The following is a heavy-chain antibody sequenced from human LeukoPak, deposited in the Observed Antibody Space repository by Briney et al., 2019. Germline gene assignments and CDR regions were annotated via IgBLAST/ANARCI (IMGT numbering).Heavy chain of an antibody. CDR2: FSYSGNT. Sequence: SETLSLTWTVSGGPISSSRYYWGWIRQPPGKGLEWIGSFSYSGNTYYNPSLKSRVTMSVDTSKNQFSLRLSSVTAADTAVYYCARLSPYLGSGSSAFPDDFWGQGTLVTVSS. J-gene: IGHJ4*02. CDR1: GGPISSSRYY. V-gene: IGHV4-39*01. D-gene: IGHD3-10*01. CDR3: ARLSPYLGSGSSAFPDDF.